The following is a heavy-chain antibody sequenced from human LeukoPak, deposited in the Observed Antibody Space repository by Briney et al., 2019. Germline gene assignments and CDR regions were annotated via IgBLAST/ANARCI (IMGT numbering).Heavy chain of an antibody. J-gene: IGHJ5*02. CDR1: GGSISSYY. V-gene: IGHV4-59*08. Sequence: SETLSLTCTVSGGSISSYYWSWIRQPPGKGLEWIGYIYYSGSTNYNPSLKSRVTTSVDTSKNQFSLKLSSVTAADTAVYYCARHQYYDILIGLFDWFDPWGQGTLVTVSS. D-gene: IGHD3-9*01. CDR3: ARHQYYDILIGLFDWFDP. CDR2: IYYSGST.